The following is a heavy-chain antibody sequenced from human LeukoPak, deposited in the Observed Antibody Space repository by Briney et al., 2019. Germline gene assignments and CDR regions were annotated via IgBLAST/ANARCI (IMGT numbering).Heavy chain of an antibody. CDR1: GFTFSRTW. Sequence: GGSLRLSCAASGFTFSRTWMHWVRQAPGKGLEWVAFIRYDGSNKYYADSVKGRFTISRDNSKNTLYLQMNSLRAEDTAVYYCAKGGDSSGYYYYMDVWGKGTTVTISS. J-gene: IGHJ6*03. V-gene: IGHV3-30*02. CDR2: IRYDGSNK. D-gene: IGHD2-21*01. CDR3: AKGGDSSGYYYYMDV.